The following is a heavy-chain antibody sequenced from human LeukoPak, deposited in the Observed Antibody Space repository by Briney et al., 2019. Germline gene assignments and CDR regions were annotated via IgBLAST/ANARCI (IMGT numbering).Heavy chain of an antibody. CDR3: ARERLTGTTLGYGMDV. CDR2: ISSGSSYI. D-gene: IGHD1-20*01. Sequence: GGSLRLSCAASGLTFSSHWMHWVRQAPGKGLVWVSSISSGSSYIYYADSVKGRFTVSRDNAKNSLYLQMNSLRPEDTAVYYCARERLTGTTLGYGMDVWGQGTTVTVSS. V-gene: IGHV3-21*01. CDR1: GLTFSSHW. J-gene: IGHJ6*02.